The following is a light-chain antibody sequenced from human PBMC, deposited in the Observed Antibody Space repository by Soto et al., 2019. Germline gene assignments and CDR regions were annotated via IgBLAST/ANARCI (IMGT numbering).Light chain of an antibody. Sequence: QSALTQPPSVSGAPGQRVTISCTGSSSNIGAGYDVHWYQRLPGTAPKLLIYSNSNRPSGVPDRFSGSKSGTSVSLAITGLQAEDEADYYCQSYDSSLSGYVFGTGTKVTVL. CDR1: SSNIGAGYD. CDR3: QSYDSSLSGYV. CDR2: SNS. J-gene: IGLJ1*01. V-gene: IGLV1-40*01.